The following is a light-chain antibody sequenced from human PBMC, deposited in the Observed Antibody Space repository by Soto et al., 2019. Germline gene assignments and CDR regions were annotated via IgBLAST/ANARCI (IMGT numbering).Light chain of an antibody. V-gene: IGLV2-11*01. CDR1: SSDVGGWNH. Sequence: QSVLTRPRSVSGSPGQSVTISCTGTSSDVGGWNHVSWYQHHPGKAPKLMIYDVSERPSGVPDRFSGSKSGNTASLTISGLQAEDEADYHCCSYAGRYTDVFGTGTKLTVL. CDR3: CSYAGRYTDV. CDR2: DVS. J-gene: IGLJ1*01.